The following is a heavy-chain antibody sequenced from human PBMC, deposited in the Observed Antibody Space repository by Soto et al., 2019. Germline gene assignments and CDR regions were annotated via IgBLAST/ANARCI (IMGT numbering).Heavy chain of an antibody. CDR2: ISSSSSYI. J-gene: IGHJ4*02. Sequence: GGSLILSCAASGFTFSSYSMNWVRQAPGKGLEWVSSISSSSSYIYYADSVKGRFTISRGNAKNSLYLQMNSLRAEDTALYFFSNQLLPYWSGGSCPIDYWGQGTLVTVSS. CDR1: GFTFSSYS. D-gene: IGHD2-15*01. CDR3: SNQLLPYWSGGSCPIDY. V-gene: IGHV3-21*01.